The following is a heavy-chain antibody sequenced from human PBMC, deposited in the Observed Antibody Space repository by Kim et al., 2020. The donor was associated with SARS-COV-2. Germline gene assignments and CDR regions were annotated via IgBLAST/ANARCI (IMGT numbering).Heavy chain of an antibody. J-gene: IGHJ3*02. CDR3: ARDRSATVTFSDAFDI. V-gene: IGHV4-30-2*05. Sequence: PSLKRRVTISVDPSKNQFSLKLSAVTAADTAVYYCARDRSATVTFSDAFDIWGQGTMVTVSS. D-gene: IGHD4-17*01.